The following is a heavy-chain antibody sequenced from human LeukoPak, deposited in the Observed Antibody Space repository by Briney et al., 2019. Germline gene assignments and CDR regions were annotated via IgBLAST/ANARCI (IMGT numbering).Heavy chain of an antibody. J-gene: IGHJ3*02. D-gene: IGHD5-12*01. CDR3: ARPLYSGYDDAFDI. V-gene: IGHV3-7*01. CDR2: IKQDGSEK. CDR1: GFTVSSNY. Sequence: GGSLRLSCAASGFTVSSNYMSWVRQAPGKGLEWVANIKQDGSEKYYVDSVKGRFTISRDNAKNSLYLQMNSLRAEDTAVYYCARPLYSGYDDAFDIWGQGTMVTVSS.